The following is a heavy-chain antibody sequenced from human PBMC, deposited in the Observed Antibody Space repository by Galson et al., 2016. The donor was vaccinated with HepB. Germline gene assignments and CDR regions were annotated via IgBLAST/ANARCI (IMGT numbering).Heavy chain of an antibody. CDR3: ARGPSENYYHSYYYGLDV. CDR1: GGSFSGFY. Sequence: SETLSLTCAVYGGSFSGFYWSWIRQSPGKGLEWIGEINHSGSTNYNPSLMSRVTISIDKSKNQFSLKLRSVTAADTAFYYCARGPSENYYHSYYYGLDVWGQGTMVTVSS. D-gene: IGHD3-22*01. J-gene: IGHJ6*02. V-gene: IGHV4-34*01. CDR2: INHSGST.